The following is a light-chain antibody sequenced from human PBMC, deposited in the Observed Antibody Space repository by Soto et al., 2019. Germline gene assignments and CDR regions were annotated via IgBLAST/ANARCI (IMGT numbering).Light chain of an antibody. V-gene: IGLV2-18*01. CDR2: EVS. Sequence: QSALTQPPSVSGSPGQSVTISCTGTSTDFVSYNRVSWYQQPPGTAPKLMIYEVSKRPSGVPDRFSGSKSGNTASLTISGLQAADEADYYCSLYTSENAYVFGTGTKV. CDR1: STDFVSYNR. J-gene: IGLJ1*01. CDR3: SLYTSENAYV.